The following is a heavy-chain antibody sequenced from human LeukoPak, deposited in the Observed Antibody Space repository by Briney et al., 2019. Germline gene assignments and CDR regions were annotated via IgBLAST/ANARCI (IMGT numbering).Heavy chain of an antibody. Sequence: SETLSLTCTVSGGSISSYYWSWIRQPPGKGLEWIGYIYYSGSTNYNPSLKSRVTISVDTSKNQFSLKLSSVTAADTAVYYCARVGDYGNDAFDIWGQGTMVTVSS. J-gene: IGHJ3*02. V-gene: IGHV4-59*01. CDR2: IYYSGST. D-gene: IGHD3-16*01. CDR1: GGSISSYY. CDR3: ARVGDYGNDAFDI.